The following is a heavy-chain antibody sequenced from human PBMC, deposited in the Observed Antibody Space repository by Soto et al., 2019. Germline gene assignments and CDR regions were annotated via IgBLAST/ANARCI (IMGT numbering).Heavy chain of an antibody. CDR1: GYTFTSYG. J-gene: IGHJ5*02. Sequence: QVQLVQSGAEVKKPGASVKVSCKASGYTFTSYGISWVRQAPGQGLEWMGWISAYNGNTNYAQKLQGRVTMTTDTSXSXXYMELRSLRSDDTAVYYCARDLPGIAAAGKNWFDPWGQGTLVTVSS. D-gene: IGHD6-13*01. CDR2: ISAYNGNT. V-gene: IGHV1-18*01. CDR3: ARDLPGIAAAGKNWFDP.